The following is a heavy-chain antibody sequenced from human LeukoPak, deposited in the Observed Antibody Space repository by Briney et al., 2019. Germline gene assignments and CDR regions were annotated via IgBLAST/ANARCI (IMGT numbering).Heavy chain of an antibody. CDR3: ARQMNTVTADY. Sequence: PSETLSLTCTVSGDSISSYYWSWIRQPPGKGLEWIGYIYYSGSTKYNPSLKSRVTISVDTSKNQFSLKLSSVTAADTAVYYCARQMNTVTADYWGQGTLVTVSS. CDR1: GDSISSYY. D-gene: IGHD4-17*01. V-gene: IGHV4-59*01. CDR2: IYYSGST. J-gene: IGHJ4*02.